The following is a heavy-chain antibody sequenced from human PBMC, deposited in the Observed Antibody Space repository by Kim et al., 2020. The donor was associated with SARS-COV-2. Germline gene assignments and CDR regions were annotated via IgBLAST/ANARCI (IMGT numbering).Heavy chain of an antibody. J-gene: IGHJ4*02. CDR1: RFTFSTYA. CDR3: AKGIWATVTTFEFDY. V-gene: IGHV3-23*01. Sequence: GGSLRLSCAASRFTFSTYAMSWVRQAPGKGLEWVSAISGSGGSPYYADSVKGRFTISRDNSKNKLYLQMNSLRAEDTAVYYCAKGIWATVTTFEFDYWGQGTLVTVSS. CDR2: ISGSGGSP. D-gene: IGHD4-17*01.